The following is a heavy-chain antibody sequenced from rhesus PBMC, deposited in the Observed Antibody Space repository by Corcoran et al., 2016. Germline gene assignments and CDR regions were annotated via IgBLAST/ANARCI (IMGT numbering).Heavy chain of an antibody. V-gene: IGHV3-54*02. CDR2: ISYDGNKK. J-gene: IGHJ4*01. Sequence: EVQLVESGGGLVQPGGSLRLPCAAPAFTFSSYGMHWVRQAPGKGLEWVAVISYDGNKKYYADSVKDRFTIYRDNSKHKLYLQMNNLRLEDTAVYYCARGRVIRHFDYWGQGVLVTVSS. CDR3: ARGRVIRHFDY. D-gene: IGHD3-34*01. CDR1: AFTFSSYG.